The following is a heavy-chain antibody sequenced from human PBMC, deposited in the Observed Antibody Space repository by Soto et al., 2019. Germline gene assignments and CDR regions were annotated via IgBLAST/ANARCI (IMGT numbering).Heavy chain of an antibody. D-gene: IGHD6-13*01. CDR3: ARELNLRIAAAVRFAY. CDR1: GGSFSGYY. V-gene: IGHV4-34*01. J-gene: IGHJ4*02. CDR2: INHSGST. Sequence: SETLSLTCAVYGGSFSGYYWSWIRQPPGKGLEWIGEINHSGSTNYNPSLKSRVNISVDTSKNQFSLKLSSVTAADTAVYYCARELNLRIAAAVRFAYWGQGTLVTVSS.